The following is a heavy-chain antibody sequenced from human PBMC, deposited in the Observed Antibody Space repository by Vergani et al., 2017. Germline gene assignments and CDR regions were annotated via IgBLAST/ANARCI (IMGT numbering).Heavy chain of an antibody. CDR1: GGSISSGGYY. J-gene: IGHJ4*02. V-gene: IGHV4-61*08. CDR2: IYYSGST. Sequence: QVQLQESGPGLVKPSQTLSLTCTVSGGSISSGGYYWSWIRQPPGKGLEWIGYIYYSGSTNYNPSLKSRVTISVDTSKNQFSLKLSSVTAADTAVYYCARAPAEYYYDSSGSGLRRSAGPFDYWGQGTLVTVSS. D-gene: IGHD3-22*01. CDR3: ARAPAEYYYDSSGSGLRRSAGPFDY.